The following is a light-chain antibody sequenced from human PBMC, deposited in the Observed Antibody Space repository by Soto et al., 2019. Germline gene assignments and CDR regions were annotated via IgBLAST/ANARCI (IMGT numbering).Light chain of an antibody. CDR3: QQYNILST. Sequence: DIQMTQSPSSLSASVGDRVTITCRASQSISTYLNWYHHKPGKAPKLLIYGASSLQSGVPTRFSGSGSGTEYTLTISSLHPDDFATYYCQQYNILSTFGQGTKVDIK. CDR2: GAS. J-gene: IGKJ1*01. V-gene: IGKV1-39*01. CDR1: QSISTY.